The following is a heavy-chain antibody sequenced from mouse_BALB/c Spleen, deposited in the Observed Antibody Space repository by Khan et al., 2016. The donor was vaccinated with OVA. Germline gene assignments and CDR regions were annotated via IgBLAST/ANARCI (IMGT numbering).Heavy chain of an antibody. J-gene: IGHJ2*01. CDR3: ARWDYYDYDGFDY. D-gene: IGHD2-4*01. CDR2: INSGSTTV. CDR1: GFTFSNFG. Sequence: DVHLVESGGGLVQPGGSRKLSCAASGFTFSNFGMHWVRQAPEQGLEWVAYINSGSTTVYYAATVRDRFTISRDNPKNTLFLQMTSLRSEDTAIYYCARWDYYDYDGFDYWGQGTTLTVSS. V-gene: IGHV5-17*02.